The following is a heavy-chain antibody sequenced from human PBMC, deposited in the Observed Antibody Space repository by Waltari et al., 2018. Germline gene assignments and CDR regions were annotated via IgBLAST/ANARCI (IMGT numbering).Heavy chain of an antibody. J-gene: IGHJ4*02. D-gene: IGHD3-10*01. CDR1: GGSISSGDYY. CDR3: AREKSYYNALDY. V-gene: IGHV4-30-4*08. Sequence: QVQLQESGPGLVKPSQTLSLTCTVSGGSISSGDYYWSWIRQPPGKGLEWIGYIYSSGSTYYHPSLKSRVTISVDTSKNQFSLKLSSVTAADTAVYYCAREKSYYNALDYWGQGTLVTVSS. CDR2: IYSSGST.